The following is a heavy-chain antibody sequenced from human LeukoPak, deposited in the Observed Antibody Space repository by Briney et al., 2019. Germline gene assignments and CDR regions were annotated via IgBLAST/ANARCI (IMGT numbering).Heavy chain of an antibody. CDR3: ARETSLAGFASGLGFNY. CDR1: GGSISSSSYY. Sequence: SETLSLTCTVSGGSISSSSYYWGWIRQPPGQGLEWIGSIYYSGSTYYNPSLKSRVTISVDTSKNQFSLKLSSVTAADTAVYYCARETSLAGFASGLGFNYWGQGILVTVSS. CDR2: IYYSGST. D-gene: IGHD6-19*01. V-gene: IGHV4-39*07. J-gene: IGHJ4*02.